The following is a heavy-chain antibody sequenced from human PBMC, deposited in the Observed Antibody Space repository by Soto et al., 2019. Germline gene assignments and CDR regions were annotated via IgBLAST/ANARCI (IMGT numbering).Heavy chain of an antibody. V-gene: IGHV4-34*01. Sequence: SETLSLTCAVYGGSFSGYYWSWIRQPPGKGLEWIGEINHSGSTNYNPSLKSRVTISVDTSKNQFSLKLSSVTAADTAVYYCARGSRSSTSDGYYFDYWGQGTLVTVSS. J-gene: IGHJ4*02. CDR1: GGSFSGYY. CDR2: INHSGST. CDR3: ARGSRSSTSDGYYFDY. D-gene: IGHD2-2*01.